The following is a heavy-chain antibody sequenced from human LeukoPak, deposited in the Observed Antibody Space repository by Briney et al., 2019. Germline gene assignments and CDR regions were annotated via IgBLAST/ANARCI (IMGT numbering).Heavy chain of an antibody. Sequence: AGGSLRLSCAASGFTFDDYGMSWVRQAPGKGLEWVSGINWNGGSTGYADSVKGRFTISRDNAKNSLYLQMNSLRAEDTALYYCARDGIDYDSSGYLDYWGQGTLVTVSS. J-gene: IGHJ4*02. D-gene: IGHD3-22*01. CDR3: ARDGIDYDSSGYLDY. CDR2: INWNGGST. CDR1: GFTFDDYG. V-gene: IGHV3-20*04.